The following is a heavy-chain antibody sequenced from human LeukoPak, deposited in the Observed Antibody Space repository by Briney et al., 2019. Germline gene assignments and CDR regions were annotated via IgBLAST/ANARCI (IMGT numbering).Heavy chain of an antibody. J-gene: IGHJ4*02. CDR2: IYPGDSDT. V-gene: IGHV5-51*01. CDR1: GYSFTSYW. D-gene: IGHD6-19*01. CDR3: ATIRGSSGWPLEY. Sequence: GESLKISCKGSGYSFTSYWIGWVRQMPGKGLEWMGLIYPGDSDTRYSPSFQGQVTISADKSISTAYLQWSSLKASDTAMYYCATIRGSSGWPLEYWGQGTLVTVSS.